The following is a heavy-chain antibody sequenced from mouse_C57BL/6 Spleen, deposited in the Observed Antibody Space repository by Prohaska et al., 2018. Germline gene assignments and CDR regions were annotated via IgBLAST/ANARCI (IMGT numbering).Heavy chain of an antibody. Sequence: QVQLQQPGAELVMPGASVKLSCKASGYTFTSYWMHWVKQRPGQGLEWIGEIDPSDSYTNYNQKVKGKATLTVDKSSSTAYMQLSSLTSEDSAVYYCAAGSSPFAYWGQGTLVTVSA. D-gene: IGHD1-1*01. CDR2: IDPSDSYT. CDR3: AAGSSPFAY. V-gene: IGHV1-69*01. J-gene: IGHJ3*01. CDR1: GYTFTSYW.